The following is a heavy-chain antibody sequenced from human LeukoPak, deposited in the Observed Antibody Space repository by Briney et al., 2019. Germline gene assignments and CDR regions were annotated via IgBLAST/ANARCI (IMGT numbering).Heavy chain of an antibody. CDR3: ARGYSSGWYVGY. J-gene: IGHJ4*02. CDR1: GYTFTGYY. D-gene: IGHD6-19*01. V-gene: IGHV1-2*02. Sequence: ASVKVSCKASGYTFTGYYMHWVRQAPGQGLEWMGWINPNSGGTNYARKFQGRVTMTRDTSISTAYMELSRLRSDDTAVYYCARGYSSGWYVGYWGQGTLVTVSS. CDR2: INPNSGGT.